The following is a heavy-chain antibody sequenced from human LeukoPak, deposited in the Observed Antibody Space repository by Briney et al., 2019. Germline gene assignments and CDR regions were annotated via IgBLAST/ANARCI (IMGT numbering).Heavy chain of an antibody. CDR2: IYYTGST. V-gene: IGHV4-30-4*07. CDR1: GGSISSGGYS. D-gene: IGHD3-16*01. J-gene: IGHJ4*02. CDR3: AREGGGFDY. Sequence: PSETLSLTCAVSGGSISSGGYSWSWIRQPPGKGLEWIGYIYYTGSTDYNPSLKSRVTISVDTSKNQFSLKLSSVTAADTAVYYCAREGGGFDYWGRGTLVTVSS.